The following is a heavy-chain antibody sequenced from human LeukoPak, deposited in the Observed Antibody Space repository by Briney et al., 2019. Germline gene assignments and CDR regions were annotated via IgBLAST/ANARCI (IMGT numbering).Heavy chain of an antibody. J-gene: IGHJ3*02. CDR2: MSYDGNK. V-gene: IGHV3-30*03. CDR3: ARDPLDISRWANAFDI. CDR1: GFTFTSYG. D-gene: IGHD2-2*03. Sequence: GGSLRLSCAASGFTFTSYGFHWVRQAPGKALEWVAFMSYDGNKKYGDSVKGRFTISRDNAKNTLHLQMNGLRPDDTAVYYCARDPLDISRWANAFDIWGQGILVTVSS.